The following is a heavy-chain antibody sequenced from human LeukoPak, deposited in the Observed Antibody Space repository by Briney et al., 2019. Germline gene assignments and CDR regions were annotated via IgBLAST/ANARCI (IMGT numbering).Heavy chain of an antibody. CDR2: ISSSSSYI. CDR3: ARDAPSSGWYYFDY. J-gene: IGHJ4*02. D-gene: IGHD6-19*01. Sequence: GGSLRLSCAASGFTFRMSWVRQAPGKGLEWVSSISSSSSYIYYADSVKGRFTISRDNAKNSLYLQMNSLRAEDTAVYYCARDAPSSGWYYFDYWGQGTLVTVSS. V-gene: IGHV3-21*01. CDR1: GFTFR.